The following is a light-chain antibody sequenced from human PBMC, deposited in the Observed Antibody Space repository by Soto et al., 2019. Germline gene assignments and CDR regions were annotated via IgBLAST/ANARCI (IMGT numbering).Light chain of an antibody. J-gene: IGLJ2*01. CDR1: SSDVGAYNF. CDR2: DVS. Sequence: QSVLTQPRSVSGSPGQSVTISCTGTSSDVGAYNFVSWYQHNPGKAPKLMIFDVSARPSGVPDRFSGSKSANTASLTISGLQTEDEADYNCCSYEGTYFPFFGGGTKLPVL. V-gene: IGLV2-11*01. CDR3: CSYEGTYFPF.